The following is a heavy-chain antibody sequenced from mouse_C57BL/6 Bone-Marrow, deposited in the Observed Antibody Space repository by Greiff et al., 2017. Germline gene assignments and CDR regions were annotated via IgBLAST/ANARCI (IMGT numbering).Heavy chain of an antibody. CDR2: IYPGDGDT. CDR1: GYAFSSSW. D-gene: IGHD2-2*01. J-gene: IGHJ2*01. Sequence: QVQLKESGPELVKPGASVKISCKASGYAFSSSWMNWVKQRPGKGLEWIGRIYPGDGDTNYNGKFKGKATLTAGKSSSTAYMQLSILTSEDSAVYFGARTIGYVFYFDDWGQVTTLTVSS. CDR3: ARTIGYVFYFDD. V-gene: IGHV1-82*01.